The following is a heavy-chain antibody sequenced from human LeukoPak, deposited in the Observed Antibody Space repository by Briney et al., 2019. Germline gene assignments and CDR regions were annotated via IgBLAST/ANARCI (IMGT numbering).Heavy chain of an antibody. CDR2: IYYSGST. D-gene: IGHD2-8*02. CDR3: GTGSTGFDY. J-gene: IGHJ4*02. Sequence: SETLSLTCTVSGGSISSYYWSWIRQPPGKGLEWIGYIYYSGSTNYNPSLKSRVTISVDTSKNQFSLKLSSVTAADTAVYYCGTGSTGFDYWGQGTLVTVSS. V-gene: IGHV4-59*08. CDR1: GGSISSYY.